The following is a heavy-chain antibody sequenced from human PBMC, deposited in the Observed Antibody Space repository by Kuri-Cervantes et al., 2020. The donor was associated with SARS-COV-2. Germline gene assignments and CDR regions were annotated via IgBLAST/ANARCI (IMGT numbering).Heavy chain of an antibody. CDR1: GFTFSSYA. CDR2: ISGSGGST. Sequence: GGSLRLSCAASGFTFSSYAMSWVRQAPGKGLEWVSAISGSGGSTYYADSVKGRFTISRDNSKNTLYLQMNSLRAEDTAVYYCAKMYCTNGVCCNGMDVWGQGTTVTVSS. J-gene: IGHJ6*02. D-gene: IGHD2-8*01. CDR3: AKMYCTNGVCCNGMDV. V-gene: IGHV3-23*01.